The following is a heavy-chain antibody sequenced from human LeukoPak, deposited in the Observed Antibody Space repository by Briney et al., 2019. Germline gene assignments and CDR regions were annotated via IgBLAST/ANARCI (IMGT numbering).Heavy chain of an antibody. V-gene: IGHV3-48*04. D-gene: IGHD1-1*01. CDR1: GFSFSTYS. CDR2: IVGSSSTI. Sequence: GRSLRLSCAASGFSFSTYSMNWVRRAPGKGLEWVSYIVGSSSTIYYADSVKGRFTISRDNAKNSLYLQMDSLRAEDTAVYYCATDSPETAAFDYWGQGTLVTVSS. CDR3: ATDSPETAAFDY. J-gene: IGHJ4*02.